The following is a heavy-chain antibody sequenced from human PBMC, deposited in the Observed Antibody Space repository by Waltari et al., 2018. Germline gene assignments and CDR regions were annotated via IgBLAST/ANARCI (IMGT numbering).Heavy chain of an antibody. Sequence: EVQLVQSGAEVKKPGATVKISCKVSGYTFTDYYMHWVQQAPGKGLEGMGLDGPEDGETISAEKVQGRDTITADTSTDTAYMELSSLRSEDTAVYYCATATLDSSSWYMDYYYGMDLWGQGTTVTVSS. CDR3: ATATLDSSSWYMDYYYGMDL. CDR1: GYTFTDYY. V-gene: IGHV1-69-2*01. CDR2: DGPEDGET. D-gene: IGHD6-13*01. J-gene: IGHJ6*02.